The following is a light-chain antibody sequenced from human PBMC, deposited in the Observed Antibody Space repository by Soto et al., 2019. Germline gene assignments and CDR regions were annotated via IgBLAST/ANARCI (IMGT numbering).Light chain of an antibody. CDR1: QSVSSSY. J-gene: IGKJ1*01. Sequence: EIVLTQSPGTLSLSQGERATLSCRASQSVSSSYLAWYQQKPGQAPRLLIYGASSRATCIPDRFTVSGSGTDFTLTLRRLQPEDFAVYYCQPYGSSRWTFGQGSKVDSK. V-gene: IGKV3-20*01. CDR3: QPYGSSRWT. CDR2: GAS.